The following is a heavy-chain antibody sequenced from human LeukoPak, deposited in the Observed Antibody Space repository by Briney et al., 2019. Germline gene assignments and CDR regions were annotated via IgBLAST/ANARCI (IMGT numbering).Heavy chain of an antibody. CDR1: GYRFTSYW. D-gene: IGHD6-19*01. CDR3: ATSARNGAVAGTHLDGI. Sequence: GGSLKISCKGSGYRFTSYWIGWVRQMPGKGLEWMGIIYPGDSDTRYSPSFQGQVTISADKSISTAYLQWSSLKASDTAMYYCATSARNGAVAGTHLDGIWGQGTMVTVSS. J-gene: IGHJ3*02. CDR2: IYPGDSDT. V-gene: IGHV5-51*01.